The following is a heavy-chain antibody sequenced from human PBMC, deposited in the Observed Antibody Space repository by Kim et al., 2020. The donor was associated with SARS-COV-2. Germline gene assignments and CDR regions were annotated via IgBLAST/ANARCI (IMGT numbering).Heavy chain of an antibody. D-gene: IGHD6-6*01. V-gene: IGHV4-59*08. CDR2: T. CDR3: ARRGIAARLDY. J-gene: IGHJ4*02. Sequence: TNYNPSLKSRVTISVDTSKNQFSLKLSSVTAADTAVYYCARRGIAARLDYWGQGTLVTVSS.